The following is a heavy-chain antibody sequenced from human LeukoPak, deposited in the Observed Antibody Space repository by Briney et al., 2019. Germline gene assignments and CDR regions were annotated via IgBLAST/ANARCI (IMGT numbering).Heavy chain of an antibody. Sequence: GGSLRLSCAASGFTFSAYSMNWVRQAPGRGLEWVSYITNSGSTIYYADSVKGRFTISRDNAKNSLYLQMNSLRDEDTAVYYCARDHDYGFDYWGQGILVTVSS. CDR2: ITNSGSTI. CDR3: ARDHDYGFDY. CDR1: GFTFSAYS. D-gene: IGHD4/OR15-4a*01. V-gene: IGHV3-48*02. J-gene: IGHJ4*02.